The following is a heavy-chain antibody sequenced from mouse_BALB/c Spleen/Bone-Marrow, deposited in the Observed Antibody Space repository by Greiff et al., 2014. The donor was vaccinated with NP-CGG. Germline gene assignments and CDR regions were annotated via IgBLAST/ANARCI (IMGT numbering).Heavy chain of an antibody. Sequence: VQLVESGAELVRPGASVKLSCKASGYPYTSYWMNWIKQRPEQGLEWIGRIDPYDSETHYNLKFKDKAILTVDKSSSTAYMQLSSLTSEDSAVYYCARSYDGYYVDYWGQGTTLTVSS. V-gene: IGHV1-52*01. CDR1: GYPYTSYW. CDR2: IDPYDSET. J-gene: IGHJ2*01. CDR3: ARSYDGYYVDY. D-gene: IGHD2-3*01.